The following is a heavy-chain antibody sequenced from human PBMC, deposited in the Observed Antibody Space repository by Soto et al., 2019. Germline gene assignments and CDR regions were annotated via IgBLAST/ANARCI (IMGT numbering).Heavy chain of an antibody. V-gene: IGHV1-69*01. CDR2: IIPIFGTA. Sequence: QVQLVQSGAEVKKPGSSVKVSCKASGGTFSSYAISWVRQAPGQGLEWMGGIIPIFGTANYAQKLQGRVTITADESTSTAYMELSSLRSEDTAVYYCARATTVTTLGVVRWFDPWGQGTLVTVSS. J-gene: IGHJ5*02. D-gene: IGHD4-17*01. CDR3: ARATTVTTLGVVRWFDP. CDR1: GGTFSSYA.